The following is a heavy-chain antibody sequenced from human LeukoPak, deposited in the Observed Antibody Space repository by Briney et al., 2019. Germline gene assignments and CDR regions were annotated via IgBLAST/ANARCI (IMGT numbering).Heavy chain of an antibody. V-gene: IGHV4-39*01. Sequence: TSETLSLTCTVSGGSISSSSYYWGWIRQPPGKGLEWIGSIYYSGSTYYNPSLKSRVTISVDTSKNQFSLKLSSVTAADTAVYYCARHHPGYYYGSGAAGYWGQGTLVTVSS. J-gene: IGHJ4*02. CDR1: GGSISSSSYY. CDR2: IYYSGST. D-gene: IGHD3-10*01. CDR3: ARHHPGYYYGSGAAGY.